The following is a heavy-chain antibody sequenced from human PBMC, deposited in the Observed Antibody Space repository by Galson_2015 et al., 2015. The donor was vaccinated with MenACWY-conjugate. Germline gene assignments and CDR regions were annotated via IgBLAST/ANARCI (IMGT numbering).Heavy chain of an antibody. CDR2: IYYRGAT. D-gene: IGHD2-2*01. CDR1: GGSIGPSY. V-gene: IGHV4-59*01. J-gene: IGHJ5*02. CDR3: ALRRVESRPAAGDSCRAP. Sequence: SETLSLTCSVSGGSIGPSYYSWIRQPPGKGLEWVGRIYYRGATNYNPSLQSRATILLETSRNQFSLLLNSVTAADPAIYYCALRRVESRPAAGDSCRAPWGHGIRVTVS.